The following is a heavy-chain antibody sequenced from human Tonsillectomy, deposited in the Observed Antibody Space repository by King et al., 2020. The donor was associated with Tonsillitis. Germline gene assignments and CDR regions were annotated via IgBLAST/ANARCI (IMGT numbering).Heavy chain of an antibody. CDR3: AREKWGSGWGY. V-gene: IGHV1-3*01. CDR1: GYTFTSYA. CDR2: INPGNGNT. D-gene: IGHD1-26*01. J-gene: IGHJ4*02. Sequence: QLVQSGAEVKKPGASVKVSCKASGYTFTSYAMHWVRQAPGQALEWMGWINPGNGNTKYSQKFQGRVTITRDTSASTAYMEMSSLRSEDTAVYYCAREKWGSGWGYWGQGTLVTVSS.